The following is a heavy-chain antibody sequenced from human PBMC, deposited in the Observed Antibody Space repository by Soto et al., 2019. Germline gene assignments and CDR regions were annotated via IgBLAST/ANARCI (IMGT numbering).Heavy chain of an antibody. CDR2: IIPIFGTA. V-gene: IGHV1-69*13. D-gene: IGHD6-13*01. J-gene: IGHJ4*02. CDR1: GGTFSSYA. Sequence: SVKVSCKASGGTFSSYAISWVRPAPGQGLEWMGGIIPIFGTANYAQKFQGRVTITADESTSTAHMELSSLRSEDTAVYYCARDRAAGRFDYWGQGTLVTVSS. CDR3: ARDRAAGRFDY.